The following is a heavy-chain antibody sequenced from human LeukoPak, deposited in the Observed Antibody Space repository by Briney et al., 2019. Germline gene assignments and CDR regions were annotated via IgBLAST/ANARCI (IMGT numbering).Heavy chain of an antibody. J-gene: IGHJ1*01. CDR1: GFTVSSNY. CDR3: TRGPPGLTVTYFQH. Sequence: GGSLRLSCAASGFTVSSNYMSWVRQAPGKGLEWVSSISSSSSYIYYADSVKGRFTISRDNAKNSLYLQMNSLKTEDTAVYYCTRGPPGLTVTYFQHWGQGTLVTVSS. D-gene: IGHD4-11*01. V-gene: IGHV3-21*03. CDR2: ISSSSSYI.